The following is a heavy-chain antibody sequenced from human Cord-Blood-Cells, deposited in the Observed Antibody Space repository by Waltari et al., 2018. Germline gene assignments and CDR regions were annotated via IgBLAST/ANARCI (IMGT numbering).Heavy chain of an antibody. Sequence: QVQLQESGPGLVKPSQTLSLPCTVSGGSIRRGSYYWSWIRQPAGKGLEWIGYIYTSGSTNYNPSLKSRVTISVDTSKNQFSLKLSSVTAADTAVYYCARDRSDGMDVWGQGTTVTVSS. CDR1: GGSIRRGSYY. CDR3: ARDRSDGMDV. J-gene: IGHJ6*02. V-gene: IGHV4-61*09. CDR2: IYTSGST.